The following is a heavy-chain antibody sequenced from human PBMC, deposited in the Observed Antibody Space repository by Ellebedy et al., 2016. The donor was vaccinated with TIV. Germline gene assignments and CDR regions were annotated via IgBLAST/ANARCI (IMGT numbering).Heavy chain of an antibody. Sequence: GESLKISCAASGFTFSSYTMNWVRQAPGKGLEWVSAISDSGDTTYYADSVKGRFTISRDNSRNTLYLQMNSLRVEDTAIYYCAKERGTYDTFDIWGQGTMVTVSS. J-gene: IGHJ3*02. CDR1: GFTFSSYT. D-gene: IGHD1-1*01. V-gene: IGHV3-23*01. CDR2: ISDSGDTT. CDR3: AKERGTYDTFDI.